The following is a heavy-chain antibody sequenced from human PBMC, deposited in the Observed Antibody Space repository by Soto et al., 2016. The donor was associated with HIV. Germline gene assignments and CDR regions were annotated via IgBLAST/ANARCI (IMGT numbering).Heavy chain of an antibody. D-gene: IGHD3-10*01. V-gene: IGHV1-46*01. CDR2: IDPSGVSR. CDR1: GYIFTSYY. Sequence: QVQLVQSGAEVKKPGASVKVSCMASGYIFTSYYMHWVRQAPGQGLEWMGLIDPSGVSRSYAQKFQGRVTMTRDTSTSTFYMDLSSLRSEDTAVYYCASSYYYYGSGARMDVWGKRDHGHRLP. CDR3: ASSYYYYGSGARMDV. J-gene: IGHJ6*04.